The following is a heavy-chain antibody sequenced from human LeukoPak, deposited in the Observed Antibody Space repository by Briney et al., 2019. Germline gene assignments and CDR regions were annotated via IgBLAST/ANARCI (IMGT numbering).Heavy chain of an antibody. D-gene: IGHD3-22*01. Sequence: GWPLRLSCAASGFTVSSNYMSWVRQAPGKGLEWVSVIYSGGSTYYADSVKGRFTISRDNSKDTLYLQMNSLRAEDTAVYYCARPGYYDSSGYSIDYWGQGTLVTVSS. V-gene: IGHV3-66*04. CDR3: ARPGYYDSSGYSIDY. J-gene: IGHJ4*02. CDR2: IYSGGST. CDR1: GFTVSSNY.